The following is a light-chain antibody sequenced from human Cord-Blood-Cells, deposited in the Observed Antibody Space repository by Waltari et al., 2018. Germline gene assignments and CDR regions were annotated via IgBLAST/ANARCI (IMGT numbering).Light chain of an antibody. V-gene: IGKV3-20*01. Sequence: EIVLTQSPGTLSLSPGERATLSCRASQSVSSSYLAWYQQKPGQDPRRLIYGASSRATGIPDRFSGSGSGTDFTLTISRLEPEDFAVYYCQQYGSSPPWTFGQGTKVEIK. CDR1: QSVSSSY. CDR3: QQYGSSPPWT. CDR2: GAS. J-gene: IGKJ1*01.